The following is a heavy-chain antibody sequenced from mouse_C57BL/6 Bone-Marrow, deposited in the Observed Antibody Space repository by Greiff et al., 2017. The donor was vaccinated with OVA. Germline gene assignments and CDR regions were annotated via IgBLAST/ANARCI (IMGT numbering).Heavy chain of an antibody. D-gene: IGHD2-3*01. V-gene: IGHV1-50*01. Sequence: VQLQQPGAELVKPGASVKLSCKASGYTFTSYWMQWVKQRPGQGLEWIGEIDPSDSYTNYNQKFKGKATLTVDTSSSTAYMQLSSLTSEDSAVYYCASGDDGYLFAYWGQGTLVTVSA. CDR2: IDPSDSYT. CDR1: GYTFTSYW. J-gene: IGHJ3*01. CDR3: ASGDDGYLFAY.